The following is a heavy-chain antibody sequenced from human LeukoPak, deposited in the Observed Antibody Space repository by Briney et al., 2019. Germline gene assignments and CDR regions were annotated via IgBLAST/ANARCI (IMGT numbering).Heavy chain of an antibody. J-gene: IGHJ6*02. CDR2: INHSGST. Sequence: GSLRLSCAASGFTFSSYAMSWVRQPPGKGLEWIGEINHSGSTNYNPSLKSRVTISVDTSKNQFSLKLSSVTAADTAVYYCARGGNYDILTGYQCYTDMDVWGQGTTVTVSS. CDR3: ARGGNYDILTGYQCYTDMDV. V-gene: IGHV4-34*01. D-gene: IGHD3-9*01. CDR1: GFTFSSYA.